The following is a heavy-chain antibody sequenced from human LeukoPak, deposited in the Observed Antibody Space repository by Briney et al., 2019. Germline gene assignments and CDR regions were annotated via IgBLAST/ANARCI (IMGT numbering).Heavy chain of an antibody. Sequence: PGGSLRLSCAASGFTFSSYAMGWVRQAPGKGLEWVSAISGSGGSTYYADSVKGRFTISRDNSKNTLYLQMDSLRPADTAVYYCTREWGTAADYWGQGTLVTVSS. CDR1: GFTFSSYA. CDR2: ISGSGGST. V-gene: IGHV3-23*01. J-gene: IGHJ4*02. D-gene: IGHD6-13*01. CDR3: TREWGTAADY.